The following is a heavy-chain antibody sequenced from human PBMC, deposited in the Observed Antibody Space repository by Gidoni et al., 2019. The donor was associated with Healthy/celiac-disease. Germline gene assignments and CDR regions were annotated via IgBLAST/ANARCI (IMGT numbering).Heavy chain of an antibody. CDR1: GGSFSGYY. J-gene: IGHJ3*02. D-gene: IGHD5-18*01. V-gene: IGHV4-34*01. CDR3: ARGKRWLQLADAFDI. CDR2: INHSGST. Sequence: QVQLQQWGAGLLKPSETLSLTCAVTGGSFSGYYWSWIRQPPGKGLEWIGEINHSGSTNYNPSLKSRVTISVDTSKNQFSLKLSSVTAADTAVYYCARGKRWLQLADAFDIWGQGTMVTVSS.